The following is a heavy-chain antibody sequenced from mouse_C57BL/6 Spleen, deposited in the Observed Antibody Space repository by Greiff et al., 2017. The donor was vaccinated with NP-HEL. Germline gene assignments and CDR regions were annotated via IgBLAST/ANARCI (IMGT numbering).Heavy chain of an antibody. V-gene: IGHV1-69*01. CDR3: ARGYGSSYDY. J-gene: IGHJ2*01. CDR1: GYTFTSYW. Sequence: QVQLKQPGAELVMPGASVKLSCKASGYTFTSYWMHWVKQRPGQGLEWIGEIDPSDSYTNYNQKFKGKSTLTVDKSSSTAYMQLSSLTSEDSAVYYCARGYGSSYDYWGQGTTLTVSS. CDR2: IDPSDSYT. D-gene: IGHD1-1*01.